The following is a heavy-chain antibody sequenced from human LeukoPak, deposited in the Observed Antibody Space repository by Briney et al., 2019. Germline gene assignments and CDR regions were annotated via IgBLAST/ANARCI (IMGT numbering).Heavy chain of an antibody. J-gene: IGHJ6*03. V-gene: IGHV1-2*02. CDR2: INPDGDVT. D-gene: IGHD2-8*01. CDR1: GYTFTGYY. Sequence: ASVKVSCKASGYTFTGYYIHWVRQAPGQGLEWMGWINPDGDVTKSAQKFQGRVTMTTDKSINTVFMELSGLTSDDTALYYCARGPNHYYYMDFWGKGTTVSVSS. CDR3: ARGPNHYYYMDF.